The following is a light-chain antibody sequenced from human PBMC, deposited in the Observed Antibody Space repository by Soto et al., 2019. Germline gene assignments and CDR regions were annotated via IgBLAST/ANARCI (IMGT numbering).Light chain of an antibody. V-gene: IGLV2-14*01. Sequence: QSVLTQPASVSGSPGQSITISCTGTSSDVGGYNYVSRYQQHPGKAPKLMIYDVSNRPSGVSNRFSGSKSGNTASLTFSGLQAEDEADYYCSSYTSRNVVFGGGTKLTVL. CDR3: SSYTSRNVV. CDR2: DVS. J-gene: IGLJ2*01. CDR1: SSDVGGYNY.